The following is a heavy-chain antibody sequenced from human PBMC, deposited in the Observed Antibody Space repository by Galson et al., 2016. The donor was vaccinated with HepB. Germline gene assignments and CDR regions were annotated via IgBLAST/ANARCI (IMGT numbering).Heavy chain of an antibody. Sequence: SVKVSCKVSGYIFTELSMHWVRQAPGKGLEWMGGFDPEDGEIIYAQKFQGRVTMTEDTSTHTAYMELRSLSLDDAAVYYCVTDDLATARTWGQGTLVTVSS. D-gene: IGHD5-24*01. V-gene: IGHV1-24*01. CDR3: VTDDLATART. CDR1: GYIFTELS. CDR2: FDPEDGEI. J-gene: IGHJ5*02.